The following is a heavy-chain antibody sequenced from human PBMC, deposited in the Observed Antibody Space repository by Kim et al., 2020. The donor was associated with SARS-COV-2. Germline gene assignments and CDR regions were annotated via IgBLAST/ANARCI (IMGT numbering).Heavy chain of an antibody. CDR3: ASRYTQRATTVTEIDY. CDR1: GGSISSGGYY. Sequence: SETLSLTCTVSGGSISSGGYYWSWIRQHPGKGLEWIGYIYYSGSTYYNPSLKSRVTISVDTSKNQFSLKLSSVTAADTAVYYCASRYTQRATTVTEIDYWGQGTLVTVSS. J-gene: IGHJ4*02. D-gene: IGHD4-17*01. CDR2: IYYSGST. V-gene: IGHV4-31*03.